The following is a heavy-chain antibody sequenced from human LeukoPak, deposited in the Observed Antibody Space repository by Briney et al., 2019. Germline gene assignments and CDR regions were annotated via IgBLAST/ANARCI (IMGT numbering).Heavy chain of an antibody. V-gene: IGHV4-61*09. CDR2: IYTSGST. J-gene: IGHJ6*03. Sequence: PSETLSLTCTVSGGSISSGSYYWSWIRQPAGKGLEWIGHIYTSGSTNYNPSLKSRVTISVDTSKNQFSLKLSSVTAADTAVYYCASQGHYYYYYYMDVWGKGTTVTVSS. CDR1: GGSISSGSYY. CDR3: ASQGHYYYYYYMDV.